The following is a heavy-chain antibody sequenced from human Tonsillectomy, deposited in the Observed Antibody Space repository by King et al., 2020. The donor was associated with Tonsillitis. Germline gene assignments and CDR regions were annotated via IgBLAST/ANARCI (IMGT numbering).Heavy chain of an antibody. CDR2: ISDTGGVT. CDR1: GFTFNNYA. V-gene: IGHV3-23*04. CDR3: AKDPADYYYYYAMDV. J-gene: IGHJ6*02. Sequence: VQLVESGGGLVQPGGSLRLSCAASGFTFNNYAMTWVRQAPGKGLEWVSTISDTGGVTYYADSVKGRFTISRDNSKNSLYLQMNSLRAEDPAVYYCAKDPADYYYYYAMDVWGQGTTVTVSS.